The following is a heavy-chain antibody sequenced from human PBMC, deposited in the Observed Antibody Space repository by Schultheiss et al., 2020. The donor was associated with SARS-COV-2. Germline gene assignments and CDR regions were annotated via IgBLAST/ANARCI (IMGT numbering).Heavy chain of an antibody. Sequence: SETLSLTCAVYGGSFSGYYWSWIRQPPGKGLEWIGYIYYSGSTNYNPSLKSRVTISVDTSKNQFSLKLSSVTAADTAVYYCARDDSSSWANWFDPWGQGTLVTVSS. CDR1: GGSFSGYY. CDR2: IYYSGST. V-gene: IGHV4-59*01. D-gene: IGHD6-13*01. CDR3: ARDDSSSWANWFDP. J-gene: IGHJ5*02.